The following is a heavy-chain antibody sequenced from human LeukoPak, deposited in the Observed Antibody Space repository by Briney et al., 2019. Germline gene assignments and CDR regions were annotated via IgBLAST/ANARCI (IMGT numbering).Heavy chain of an antibody. Sequence: ASVKVSCKASGYTFTGYYMHWVRQAPGQGLEWMGWINPNSGGTNYAQKLQGRVTMTTDTSTSTAYMELRSLRSDDTAVYYCARKVLRYFDWLSISAWGDYYFDYWGQGALVTVSS. CDR3: ARKVLRYFDWLSISAWGDYYFDY. CDR1: GYTFTGYY. D-gene: IGHD3-9*01. J-gene: IGHJ4*02. CDR2: INPNSGGT. V-gene: IGHV1-2*02.